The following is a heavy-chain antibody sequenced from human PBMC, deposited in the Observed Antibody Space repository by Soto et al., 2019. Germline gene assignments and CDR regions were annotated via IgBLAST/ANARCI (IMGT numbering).Heavy chain of an antibody. CDR3: ARVWGGAFDI. CDR2: INHSGST. Sequence: PSETLSLTCAVYGGSFSGYYWSWIRQPPGKGLEWIGEINHSGSTNYNPSLESRVTISVDTSKNQFSLKLSSVTAADTAVYYCARVWGGAFDIWGQGTMVTV. V-gene: IGHV4-34*01. J-gene: IGHJ3*02. D-gene: IGHD3-10*01. CDR1: GGSFSGYY.